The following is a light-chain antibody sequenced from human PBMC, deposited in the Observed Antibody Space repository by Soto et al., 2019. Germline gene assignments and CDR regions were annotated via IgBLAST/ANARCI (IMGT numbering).Light chain of an antibody. V-gene: IGKV3-20*01. CDR2: GAS. J-gene: IGKJ1*01. Sequence: EIVLTQSPGTLSLSPGERATLSCRASQTVTRSYLAWYQQKPGQAPRLLIYGASSRATGIPDRFSGSGSGTEFTLTITSLQPEDFATYYCQQYDMFGPGTKVDI. CDR1: QTVTRSY. CDR3: QQYDM.